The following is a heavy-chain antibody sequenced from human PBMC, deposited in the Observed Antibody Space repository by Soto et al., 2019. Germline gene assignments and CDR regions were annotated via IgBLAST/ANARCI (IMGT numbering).Heavy chain of an antibody. CDR1: GGSFSGYY. Sequence: SDTLSLTCAVYGGSFSGYYWSWIRQPPGKGLEWIVEINHSGSTNYNPSLKSRVTISVDTSKKQFSLKLSSVTAADTTVYYCARAWVKPWDVFYXWGQGTLFTVSX. D-gene: IGHD6-13*01. J-gene: IGHJ4*02. CDR2: INHSGST. CDR3: ARAWVKPWDVFYX. V-gene: IGHV4-34*01.